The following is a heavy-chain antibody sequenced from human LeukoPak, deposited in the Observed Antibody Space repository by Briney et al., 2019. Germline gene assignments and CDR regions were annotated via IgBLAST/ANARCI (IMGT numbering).Heavy chain of an antibody. CDR3: ARDRSHSSSWYTWFDP. J-gene: IGHJ5*02. CDR1: GYTFTSYG. D-gene: IGHD6-13*01. CDR2: ISAYNGNT. Sequence: ASVKVSCKASGYTFTSYGISWVRQAPGQGLEWMGWISAYNGNTNYAQKLQGRVTMTTDTSTSTAYMELRSLRSDDTAVYYCARDRSHSSSWYTWFDPWGQGTLVTVSS. V-gene: IGHV1-18*01.